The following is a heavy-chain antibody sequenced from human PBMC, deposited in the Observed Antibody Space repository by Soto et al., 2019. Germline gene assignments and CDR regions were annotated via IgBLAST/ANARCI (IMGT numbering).Heavy chain of an antibody. D-gene: IGHD2-2*01. V-gene: IGHV1-2*04. J-gene: IGHJ5*02. CDR3: ARGLKGGYCSTTSCTPGGGRFDP. Sequence: ASVKVSCKASGYTFTGYYMHWVRQAPGQGLEWMGWINPNSGGTNYAQKFQGWVTMTRDTSISTAYMELSRLRSDDTAVYYCARGLKGGYCSTTSCTPGGGRFDPWGQGTLVTVSS. CDR1: GYTFTGYY. CDR2: INPNSGGT.